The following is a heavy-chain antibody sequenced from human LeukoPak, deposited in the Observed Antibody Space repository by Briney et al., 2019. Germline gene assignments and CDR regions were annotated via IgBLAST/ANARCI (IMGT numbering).Heavy chain of an antibody. CDR2: ISAYNGNT. V-gene: IGHV1-18*01. J-gene: IGHJ4*02. CDR3: ARHGDYYDSSGYSYYFDY. CDR1: GYTFTSYG. D-gene: IGHD3-22*01. Sequence: GASVKVSCKASGYTFTSYGISWVRQAPGQGLEWMGWISAYNGNTNYAQKLQGRVTMTTDTSTSTAYMELRSLRSDDTAVYYCARHGDYYDSSGYSYYFDYWGQGTLVTVSS.